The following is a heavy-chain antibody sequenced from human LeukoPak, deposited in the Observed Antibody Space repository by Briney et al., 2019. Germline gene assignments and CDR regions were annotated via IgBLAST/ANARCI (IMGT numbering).Heavy chain of an antibody. D-gene: IGHD6-19*01. CDR3: ARALHKYSSGNDALDI. V-gene: IGHV3-48*01. CDR2: ITSRSATI. Sequence: PGGSLRLSCAASGFTFSSYSMNWVRQAPGKGLEWVSYITSRSATIYYADSMKGRFTVSRDNAKNSLYLQMNSLRAEDTAVYYCARALHKYSSGNDALDIWGQGTMVTVSS. J-gene: IGHJ3*02. CDR1: GFTFSSYS.